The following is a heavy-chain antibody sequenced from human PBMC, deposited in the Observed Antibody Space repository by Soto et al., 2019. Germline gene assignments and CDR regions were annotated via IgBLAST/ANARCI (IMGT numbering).Heavy chain of an antibody. CDR1: GFTFSNYA. Sequence: QLLEYGGGLVQTGGSLRLSCTASGFTFSNYAMSWVRQAPGKGLEWVSGIRSSGESTYYADSVKGRLTISRDNSKNMLYLQINSLRAEDTAVYYCSKGGRRVLIPMYVWGQGTTGTVSS. V-gene: IGHV3-23*01. CDR3: SKGGRRVLIPMYV. CDR2: IRSSGEST. J-gene: IGHJ6*02. D-gene: IGHD2-8*01.